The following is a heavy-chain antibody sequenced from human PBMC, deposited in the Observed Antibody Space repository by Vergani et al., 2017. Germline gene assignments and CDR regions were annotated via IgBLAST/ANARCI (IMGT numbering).Heavy chain of an antibody. CDR3: AREYIQLLATRYFDY. J-gene: IGHJ4*02. CDR2: INPSGGST. Sequence: HVQLVQSGAEVKKPGASVKVSCKASGYTFTSYYMQWVRQAPGQGREWMGIINPSGGSTSDEQKFQGGVTITRDTSPSTVYMELSSLRSEDTAVYYCAREYIQLLATRYFDYWGQGTLVTVSS. D-gene: IGHD1-1*01. V-gene: IGHV1-46*01. CDR1: GYTFTSYY.